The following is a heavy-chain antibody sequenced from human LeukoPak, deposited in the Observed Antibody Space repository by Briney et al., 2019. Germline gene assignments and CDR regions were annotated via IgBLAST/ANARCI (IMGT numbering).Heavy chain of an antibody. CDR3: ARSYDDYAEYYFDY. Sequence: GASVKVSCKASGGTFSSYTINWVRQAPGQGLEWMGGIIPILGTANYAQKFHGRVTITADESTSTTYMELSSLRSEDTAVYYCARSYDDYAEYYFDYWGQGTLVSVSS. CDR2: IIPILGTA. J-gene: IGHJ4*02. V-gene: IGHV1-69*13. CDR1: GGTFSSYT. D-gene: IGHD4-17*01.